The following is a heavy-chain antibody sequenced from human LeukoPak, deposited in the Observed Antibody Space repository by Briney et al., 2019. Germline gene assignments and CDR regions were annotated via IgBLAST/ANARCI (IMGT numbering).Heavy chain of an antibody. D-gene: IGHD3-10*01. J-gene: IGHJ4*02. CDR2: IIPILGIA. CDR3: ASEITMVRGVIIDDY. V-gene: IGHV1-69*04. CDR1: GYTFTSYG. Sequence: SVKVSCKASGYTFTSYGISWVRQAPGQGLEWMGRIIPILGIANYAQKFQGRVTITADKSTSTAYMELSSLRSEDTAVYYCASEITMVRGVIIDDYWGQGTLVTVSS.